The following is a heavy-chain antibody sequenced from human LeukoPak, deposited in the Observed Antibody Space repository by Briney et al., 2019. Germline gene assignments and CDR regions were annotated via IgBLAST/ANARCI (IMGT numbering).Heavy chain of an antibody. V-gene: IGHV3-30*04. J-gene: IGHJ4*02. CDR1: GFTFSSYA. D-gene: IGHD2-21*02. CDR2: ISYDGSNK. Sequence: PGGSLRLSCAASGFTFSSYAMHWVRQAPGKGLEWVAVISYDGSNKYYADSVKGRFTISRDNSKNTLYLQMNSLRAEDTAVYYCAKAPKGIVTGSWFDYWGQGTLVTVSS. CDR3: AKAPKGIVTGSWFDY.